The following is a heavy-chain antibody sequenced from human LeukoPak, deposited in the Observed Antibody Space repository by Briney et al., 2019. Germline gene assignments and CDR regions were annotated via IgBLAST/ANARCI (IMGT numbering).Heavy chain of an antibody. J-gene: IGHJ4*02. D-gene: IGHD3-22*01. Sequence: SETLSLTCTVSSGSISTSNYYWGWVRQPPGKALEWIGNIFYSGSTYYSPSLKSRVTISLDTSRNQFSLKLNSVTAADTAVYYCARDGYYYDSSGYGLDYWGQGTLVTVSS. V-gene: IGHV4-39*07. CDR2: IFYSGST. CDR1: SGSISTSNYY. CDR3: ARDGYYYDSSGYGLDY.